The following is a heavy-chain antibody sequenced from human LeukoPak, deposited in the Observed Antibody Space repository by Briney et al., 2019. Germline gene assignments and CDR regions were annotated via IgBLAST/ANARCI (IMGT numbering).Heavy chain of an antibody. J-gene: IGHJ4*02. D-gene: IGHD2-2*01. V-gene: IGHV4-30-4*01. CDR2: IYYSGST. CDR3: AREIGSTPARDY. CDR1: GGSISSGDYY. Sequence: SETLSLTCTVSGGSISSGDYYWSWIRQPPGKGLEWIGYIYYSGSTYYNPSLKSRVTISVDTSKSQFSLKLSSVTAADTAVYYCAREIGSTPARDYWGQGALVTVSS.